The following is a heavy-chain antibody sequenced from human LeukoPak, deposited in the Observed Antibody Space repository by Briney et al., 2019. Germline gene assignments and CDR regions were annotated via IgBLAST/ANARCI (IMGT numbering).Heavy chain of an antibody. CDR1: GLTFRNYA. CDR2: ISGRGDST. Sequence: GGSLRLSCAASGLTFRNYAMSWVRQAPGKGLEWVSGISGRGDSTYYADSVKGRFTISRDNSKNTLYLQMNSLRAEDTAIYYCASRNYYDNNGYYYPYYLDYWGQGTLVTVSS. D-gene: IGHD3-22*01. J-gene: IGHJ4*02. CDR3: ASRNYYDNNGYYYPYYLDY. V-gene: IGHV3-23*01.